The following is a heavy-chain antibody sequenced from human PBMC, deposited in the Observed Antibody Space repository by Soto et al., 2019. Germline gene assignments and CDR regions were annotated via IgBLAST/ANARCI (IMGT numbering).Heavy chain of an antibody. D-gene: IGHD7-27*01. CDR3: ASSFPQLGWNDPYYGMDV. V-gene: IGHV3-7*01. CDR1: GFTFSSYW. CDR2: IKQDGSEK. J-gene: IGHJ6*02. Sequence: GGSLRLSCAASGFTFSSYWMSWVRQAPGKGLEWVANIKQDGSEKYYVDSVKGRFTISRDNAKNSLYLQMNSLRAEDTAVYYCASSFPQLGWNDPYYGMDVWGQGTTVTVSS.